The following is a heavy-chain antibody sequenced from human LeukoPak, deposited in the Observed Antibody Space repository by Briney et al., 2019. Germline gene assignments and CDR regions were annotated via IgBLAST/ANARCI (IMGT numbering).Heavy chain of an antibody. D-gene: IGHD2-2*01. CDR1: GGSISSGSYY. CDR2: IYTSGST. J-gene: IGHJ6*03. CDR3: AREGCSSTSCYYYYYYYMDV. V-gene: IGHV4-61*02. Sequence: SQTLSLTCTVSGGSISSGSYYWSWIRQPAGKGLEWIVRIYTSGSTNYNPSLKSRVAISVDTSKNQFSLKLSSVTAADTAVYYCAREGCSSTSCYYYYYYYMDVWGKGTTVTVSS.